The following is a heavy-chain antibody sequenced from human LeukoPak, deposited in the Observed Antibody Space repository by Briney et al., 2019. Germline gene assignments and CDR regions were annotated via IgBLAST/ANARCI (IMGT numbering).Heavy chain of an antibody. CDR2: VKQDVNEK. D-gene: IGHD2/OR15-2a*01. V-gene: IGHV3-7*01. J-gene: IGHJ4*02. CDR3: ARSKYSGPSADY. Sequence: GSLRLSCAASGFTFSSHWMTWVRQAPGKGLEWVASVKQDVNEKYYVDSVKGRFTISRDNAESSLFLQMNSLRVDDTAVYYCARSKYSGPSADYWGQGTLVTVSS. CDR1: GFTFSSHW.